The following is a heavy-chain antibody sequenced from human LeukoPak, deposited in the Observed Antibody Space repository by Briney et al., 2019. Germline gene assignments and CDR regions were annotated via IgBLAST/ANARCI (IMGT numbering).Heavy chain of an antibody. CDR2: INYSGST. CDR1: GDSISNSYFY. J-gene: IGHJ4*02. CDR3: GRRVVVAATFDY. Sequence: SETLSLTCTVSGDSISNSYFYWGWIRQPPGKGLEWIGTINYSGSTYYSPSLRSRVTISVDTSKHQFSLKLNSVTAADTAVYYCGRRVVVAATFDYWGQGTLVTVSS. D-gene: IGHD2-15*01. V-gene: IGHV4-39*01.